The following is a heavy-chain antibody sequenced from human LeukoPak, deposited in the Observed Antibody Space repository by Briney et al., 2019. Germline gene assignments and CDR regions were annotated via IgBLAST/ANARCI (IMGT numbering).Heavy chain of an antibody. CDR1: GLTFSSYA. J-gene: IGHJ4*02. D-gene: IGHD6-19*01. CDR2: ISYDGSNK. Sequence: GRSLRLSCAASGLTFSSYAMHWVRQAPGKGLEWVAVISYDGSNKYYADSVKGRLTISRDNSKNTLYLQMNSLRAEDTAVYYCAREAVAGLAIFDYWGQGTLVTVSS. V-gene: IGHV3-30*04. CDR3: AREAVAGLAIFDY.